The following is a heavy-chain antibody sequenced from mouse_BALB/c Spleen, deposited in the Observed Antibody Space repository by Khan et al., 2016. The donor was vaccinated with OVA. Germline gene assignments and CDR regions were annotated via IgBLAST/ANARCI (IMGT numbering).Heavy chain of an antibody. J-gene: IGHJ2*01. CDR1: GYTFSNYW. Sequence: VQLQQSGAELAKPGASVKMSCKASGYTFSNYWIHWVSQRPGQGLEWIGYIHPRXGYTYYNQTFNDKATLTTDKSSSTAYRQRSSLTSDDSAVYYCARDRIDYWGQGTTLTVSS. CDR2: IHPRXGYT. CDR3: ARDRIDY. V-gene: IGHV1-7*01.